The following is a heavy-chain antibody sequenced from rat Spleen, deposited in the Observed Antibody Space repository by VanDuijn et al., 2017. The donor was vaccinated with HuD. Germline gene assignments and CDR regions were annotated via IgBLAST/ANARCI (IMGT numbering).Heavy chain of an antibody. D-gene: IGHD1-9*01. Sequence: EVQLVESDGGLVQPGRSLKLSCAASGFTFSNYDMAWVLQAPTKGLEWVASISPSGGSTYYRDSVKGRFTVSRDNAKSTLYLQMDSLRSEDTASYYCARHGYTRYYFDYWGQGVMVTVSS. J-gene: IGHJ2*01. CDR3: ARHGYTRYYFDY. V-gene: IGHV5S23*01. CDR1: GFTFSNYD. CDR2: ISPSGGST.